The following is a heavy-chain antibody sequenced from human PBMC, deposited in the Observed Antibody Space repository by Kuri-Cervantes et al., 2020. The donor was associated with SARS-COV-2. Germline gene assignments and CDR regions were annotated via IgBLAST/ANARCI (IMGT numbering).Heavy chain of an antibody. CDR1: GYTFTSYA. V-gene: IGHV1-3*01. CDR3: ARERAAAGHGGLGYYYYGMDV. D-gene: IGHD6-13*01. J-gene: IGHJ6*02. Sequence: ASVKVSCKASGYTFTSYAMHWVRQAPGQRLEWMGWINAGNGNTKYSQKFQGRVTITRDTSASTAYMELSSLRSEDTAVYYCARERAAAGHGGLGYYYYGMDVWGQGTTVTVSS. CDR2: INAGNGNT.